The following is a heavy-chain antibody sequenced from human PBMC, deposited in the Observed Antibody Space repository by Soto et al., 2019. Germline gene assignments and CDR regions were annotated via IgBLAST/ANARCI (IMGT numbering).Heavy chain of an antibody. Sequence: SETLSLTCTVSGGSISSGGYYWSWIRQHPGKGLEWIGYIYYSGSTYYNPSLKSRVTISVDTSKNQFSLKLSSVTAADTAVYYCARRRYYDFWSGYDYWGQGTLVTVSS. CDR2: IYYSGST. J-gene: IGHJ4*02. V-gene: IGHV4-31*03. CDR1: GGSISSGGYY. D-gene: IGHD3-3*01. CDR3: ARRRYYDFWSGYDY.